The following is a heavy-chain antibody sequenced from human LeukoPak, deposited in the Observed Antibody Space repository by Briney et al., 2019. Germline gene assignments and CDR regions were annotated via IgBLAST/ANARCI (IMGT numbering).Heavy chain of an antibody. CDR3: ARAGLTGYYT. CDR1: GYTFTTYD. CDR2: MNPNSGDT. V-gene: IGHV1-8*01. D-gene: IGHD3-9*01. Sequence: GASVKVSCKASGYTFTTYDINWVRQATGQGLEWMGYMNPNSGDTEYAQKFQGRLTMTWDTSISTAYMELASLRSDDTAVYYCARAGLTGYYTWGQGTLVTVSS. J-gene: IGHJ4*02.